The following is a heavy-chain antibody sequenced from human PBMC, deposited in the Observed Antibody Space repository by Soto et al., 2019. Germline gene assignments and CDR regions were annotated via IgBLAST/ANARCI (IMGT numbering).Heavy chain of an antibody. Sequence: EVQLVESGGGLVQPGRSLRLSCAASGFTFDDYAMHWVRQASGKGLEWVSGISWNSGSIGYADSVKGRFTISRDNAKNSLYLQMNSLRAEDTALYYCAKGGAYSGYDYYYYYGMDVWGQGTTVTVSS. CDR2: ISWNSGSI. V-gene: IGHV3-9*01. D-gene: IGHD5-12*01. J-gene: IGHJ6*02. CDR3: AKGGAYSGYDYYYYYGMDV. CDR1: GFTFDDYA.